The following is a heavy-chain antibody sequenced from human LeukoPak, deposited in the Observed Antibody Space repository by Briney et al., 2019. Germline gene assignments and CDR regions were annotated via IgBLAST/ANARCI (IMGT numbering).Heavy chain of an antibody. J-gene: IGHJ4*02. Sequence: GRSLRLSCAASGFPFSSYAMHWVRQAPGKGLEWVAVIWYDVNNIYYVDSVKGRITISRDNSKNKLYLQMNSLRAEDTAVYYCARESTRGISPDYWGQGSLVTVSS. CDR1: GFPFSSYA. CDR2: IWYDVNNI. CDR3: ARESTRGISPDY. D-gene: IGHD5/OR15-5a*01. V-gene: IGHV3-33*01.